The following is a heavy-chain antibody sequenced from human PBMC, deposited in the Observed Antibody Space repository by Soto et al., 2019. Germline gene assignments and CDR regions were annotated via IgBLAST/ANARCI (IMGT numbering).Heavy chain of an antibody. CDR2: ISYDGSNK. D-gene: IGHD3-3*01. V-gene: IGHV3-30*18. J-gene: IGHJ4*02. CDR3: AKHPVSYDFWSGYFTY. CDR1: GFTFSSYG. Sequence: QVQLVESGGGVVRPGRSLRLSCAASGFTFSSYGMHWVRQAPGKGLEWVAVISYDGSNKYYADSVKGRFTISRDNSKNTLYLQMNSLRAEDTAVYYCAKHPVSYDFWSGYFTYWGQGTLVTVSS.